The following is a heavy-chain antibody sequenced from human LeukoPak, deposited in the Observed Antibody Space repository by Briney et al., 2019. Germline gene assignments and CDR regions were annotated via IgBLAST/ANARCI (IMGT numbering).Heavy chain of an antibody. D-gene: IGHD3-10*01. Sequence: PGGSLRLYRAPSAFTFSSYAMSWVRQAPGKGLEWVSAISGSGGSTYYADSVKGRFTISRDNSKNTMYLQMNSLRAEDTAVYYCANAASMVRGVTRYYGMDVWGQGTTVTVSS. V-gene: IGHV3-23*01. CDR1: AFTFSSYA. J-gene: IGHJ6*02. CDR3: ANAASMVRGVTRYYGMDV. CDR2: ISGSGGST.